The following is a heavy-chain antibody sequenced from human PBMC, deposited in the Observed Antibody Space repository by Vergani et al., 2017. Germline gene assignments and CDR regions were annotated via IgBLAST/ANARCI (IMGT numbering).Heavy chain of an antibody. Sequence: EVQLVESGGGLVQPGGSLRLSCAASGFTVSSNYMSWVRQAPGKGLEWVSVIYSVGSTNYTDSVKGRFTISRDNAKNTLYLQMNSLRAEDTAVYYCARDPRLQPNYFAYYFDYWGQGTLVTVSS. D-gene: IGHD1-1*01. CDR3: ARDPRLQPNYFAYYFDY. J-gene: IGHJ4*02. V-gene: IGHV3-66*02. CDR1: GFTVSSNY. CDR2: IYSVGST.